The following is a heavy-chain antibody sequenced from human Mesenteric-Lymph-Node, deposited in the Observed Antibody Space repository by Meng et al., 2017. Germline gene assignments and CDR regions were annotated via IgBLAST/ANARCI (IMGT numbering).Heavy chain of an antibody. D-gene: IGHD4-17*01. Sequence: LSLTCAASGFTFSSYTMHWFRQAPGKGLEWVALISYDGTKIIYPDSVKGRFAISRDNSKNTLYLQMNTLRAEDTAVYYCARDELLNVHGDYGLNYYGMDVWGQGTTVTVSS. V-gene: IGHV3-30*09. CDR2: ISYDGTKI. CDR1: GFTFSSYT. CDR3: ARDELLNVHGDYGLNYYGMDV. J-gene: IGHJ6*02.